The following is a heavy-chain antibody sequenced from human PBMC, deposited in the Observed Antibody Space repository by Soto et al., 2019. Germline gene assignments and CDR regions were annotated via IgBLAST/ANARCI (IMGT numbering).Heavy chain of an antibody. CDR1: GFTFSSYS. CDR2: ISSSSSYI. Sequence: GGSLRLSCAASGFTFSSYSMNWVRQAPGKGLEWVSSISSSSSYIYYADSVKGRFTISRDNAKNSLYLQMNSLRAEDTAVYYCARDQRYFDWLLNWFDPWGQGTLVTSPQ. CDR3: ARDQRYFDWLLNWFDP. J-gene: IGHJ5*02. V-gene: IGHV3-21*01. D-gene: IGHD3-9*01.